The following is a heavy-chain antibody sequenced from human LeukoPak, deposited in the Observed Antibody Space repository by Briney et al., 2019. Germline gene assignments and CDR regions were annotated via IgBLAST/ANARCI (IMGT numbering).Heavy chain of an antibody. CDR3: AREFGHCYGDNCFYFFDT. CDR1: GYTLTNYN. V-gene: IGHV1-18*01. Sequence: ASVTVSFKASGYTLTNYNISWVRQAPGQGLEWMGWINTYKGDTLYAQKLQGRVTMTADTSTNTAYMELRSLRFDDTAVYYCAREFGHCYGDNCFYFFDTWGQGCRVTVSS. D-gene: IGHD4-23*01. J-gene: IGHJ4*02. CDR2: INTYKGDT.